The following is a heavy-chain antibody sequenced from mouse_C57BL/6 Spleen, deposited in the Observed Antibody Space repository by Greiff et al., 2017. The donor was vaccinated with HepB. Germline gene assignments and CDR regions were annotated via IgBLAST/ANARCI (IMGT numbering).Heavy chain of an antibody. J-gene: IGHJ1*03. V-gene: IGHV5-17*01. CDR1: GFTFSDYG. Sequence: EVQRVESGGGLVKPGGSLKLSCAASGFTFSDYGMHWVRQAPEKGLEWVAYISSGSSTIYYADTVKGRFTISRDNAKNTLFLQMTRLMSEDTAMYYCAGRAPYCSNSNWYFDVWGTGTTVTVSS. CDR2: ISSGSSTI. CDR3: AGRAPYCSNSNWYFDV. D-gene: IGHD2-5*01.